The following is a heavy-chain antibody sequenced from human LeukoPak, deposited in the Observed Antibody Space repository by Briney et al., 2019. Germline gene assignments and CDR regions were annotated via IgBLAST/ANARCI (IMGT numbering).Heavy chain of an antibody. V-gene: IGHV4-4*09. Sequence: PSETLSLTCTVSGGSISSYYWSWIRQPPGKGLEWIGYIYTSGSTNYNPSLKSRVTISVDTSKNQFSLKLSSVTAADTAMYYCARARRDGYRQGYYFDYWGQGTLVTVSS. J-gene: IGHJ4*02. CDR3: ARARRDGYRQGYYFDY. CDR1: GGSISSYY. CDR2: IYTSGST. D-gene: IGHD5-24*01.